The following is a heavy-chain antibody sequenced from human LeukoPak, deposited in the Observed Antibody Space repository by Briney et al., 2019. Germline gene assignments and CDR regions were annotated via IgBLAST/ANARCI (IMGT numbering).Heavy chain of an antibody. D-gene: IGHD5-12*01. J-gene: IGHJ4*02. CDR1: GYTFTSYD. CDR2: MNPNSGNT. V-gene: IGHV1-8*03. Sequence: ASVKVSCKASGYTFTSYDINWVRQATGQGLEWMGWMNPNSGNTGYAQKFRGRVTITRNTSISTAYMELSSLRSEDTAVYYCARGYSGYDGGYYFDYWGQGTLATVSS. CDR3: ARGYSGYDGGYYFDY.